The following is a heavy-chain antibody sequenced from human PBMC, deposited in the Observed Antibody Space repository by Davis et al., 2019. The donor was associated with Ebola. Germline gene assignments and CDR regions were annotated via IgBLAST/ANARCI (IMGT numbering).Heavy chain of an antibody. CDR1: GFTFSSYA. Sequence: GGSLRLSCAASGFTFSSYAMHWVRQAPGKGLEWVAVIWYDGSNKYYADSVKGRFTISRDNSKNTLYLQMNSLRAEDTAVYYCATTPQYSSGQNKPFDYWGQGTLVTVSS. CDR2: IWYDGSNK. D-gene: IGHD6-19*01. V-gene: IGHV3-33*01. J-gene: IGHJ4*02. CDR3: ATTPQYSSGQNKPFDY.